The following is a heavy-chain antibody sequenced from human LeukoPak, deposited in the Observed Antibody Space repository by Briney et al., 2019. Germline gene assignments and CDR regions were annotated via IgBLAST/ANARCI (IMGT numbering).Heavy chain of an antibody. V-gene: IGHV4-34*01. CDR2: INHSGST. J-gene: IGHJ5*02. CDR3: ARHPPVGRGYCSSTSCYWWGDNWFDP. Sequence: SETLSLTCAVYDGSFSGYYWSWIRQPPGKGLEWIGEINHSGSTNYNPSLKSRVTISVDTSKNQFSLKLSSVTAADTAVYYCARHPPVGRGYCSSTSCYWWGDNWFDPWGQGTLVTVSS. D-gene: IGHD2-2*01. CDR1: DGSFSGYY.